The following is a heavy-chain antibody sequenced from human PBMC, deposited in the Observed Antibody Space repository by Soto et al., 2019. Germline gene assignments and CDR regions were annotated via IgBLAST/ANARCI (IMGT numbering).Heavy chain of an antibody. D-gene: IGHD5-18*01. CDR3: VRSKGGYSYGTPFDY. Sequence: EVQLEESGGALVQPGRSLRLSCAASGFTFDDYAMYWVRQVLGKGLEWVSSISWNSGNIGYADSVKGRFTTSRDNAENSLYLQMNSLRAEDTDLFYCVRSKGGYSYGTPFDYGGQGTLGTVSS. CDR2: ISWNSGNI. CDR1: GFTFDDYA. J-gene: IGHJ4*02. V-gene: IGHV3-9*01.